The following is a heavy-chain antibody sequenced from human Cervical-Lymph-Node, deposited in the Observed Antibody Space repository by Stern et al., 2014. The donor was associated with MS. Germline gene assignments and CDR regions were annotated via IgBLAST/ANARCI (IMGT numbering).Heavy chain of an antibody. J-gene: IGHJ4*02. Sequence: QLQLQESGPGLVKPSQTLSLTCTVSGGSVGSGSYDWSWIRQPAGKGLEWIGRIYTTGSTYYNPSLQSRVSISIDTSKNQFSLKLTSVTAADTAVYYCARDKEDTNMAFRYFDNWGQGTLVTVSS. V-gene: IGHV4-61*02. D-gene: IGHD5-18*01. CDR3: ARDKEDTNMAFRYFDN. CDR1: GGSVGSGSYD. CDR2: IYTTGST.